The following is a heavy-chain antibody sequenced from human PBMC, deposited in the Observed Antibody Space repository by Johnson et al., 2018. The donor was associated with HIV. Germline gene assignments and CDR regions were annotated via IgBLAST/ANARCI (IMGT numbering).Heavy chain of an antibody. CDR2: ISYDGSNK. V-gene: IGHV3-30-3*01. Sequence: VQLVESGGGVVQPGRSLRLSCAATGFTLSSYAMHWVRQAPGKGLEWVAVISYDGSNKYYADSVKGRFTISRDNSKNTLYLQMNSLRAEDTAVYYCAKDVHGAFDIWGQGTMVTVSS. D-gene: IGHD6-6*01. CDR1: GFTLSSYA. CDR3: AKDVHGAFDI. J-gene: IGHJ3*02.